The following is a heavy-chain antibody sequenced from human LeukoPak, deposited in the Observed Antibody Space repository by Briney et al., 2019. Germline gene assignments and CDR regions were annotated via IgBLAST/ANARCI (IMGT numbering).Heavy chain of an antibody. CDR3: VRVNWVIDY. CDR1: GGSISSSSYY. V-gene: IGHV4-39*07. J-gene: IGHJ4*02. Sequence: PSETLSLTCTVSGGSISSSSYYWGWIRQPPGKGLEWIGSMYSSGSTYHNPSLQSRVTISLDTSKNQFSLKLTSVTAADTAFYYCVRVNWVIDYWGQGILVTVSS. CDR2: MYSSGST. D-gene: IGHD7-27*01.